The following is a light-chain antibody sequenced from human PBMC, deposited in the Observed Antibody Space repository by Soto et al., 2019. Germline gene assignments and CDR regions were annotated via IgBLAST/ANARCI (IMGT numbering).Light chain of an antibody. V-gene: IGKV3-20*01. Sequence: EIVLTQSPGTLSLSPGKRATLSCRASQSVTSRYLAWYQQKPGQAPRLLMSGASTRAAGIPDRFSGSGSGTDFTLTISRVEPEDFAVYYCQQFGTSSLVTCGPGTKVDIK. CDR1: QSVTSRY. CDR2: GAS. J-gene: IGKJ3*01. CDR3: QQFGTSSLVT.